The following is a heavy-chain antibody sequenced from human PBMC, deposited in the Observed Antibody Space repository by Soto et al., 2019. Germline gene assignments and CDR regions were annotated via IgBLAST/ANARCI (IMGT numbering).Heavy chain of an antibody. V-gene: IGHV4-39*02. D-gene: IGHD3-10*01. CDR3: ARDYGSGSYDY. J-gene: IGHJ4*02. CDR2: IYYSGST. CDR1: GGSISSSSYY. Sequence: PSETLSLTCTVSGGSISSSSYYWGWIRQPPGKGLEWIGSIYYSGSTYYNPSLKSRVTISVDTSKNQFSLKLSSVTAADTAVYYCARDYGSGSYDYWGQGTLVTVS.